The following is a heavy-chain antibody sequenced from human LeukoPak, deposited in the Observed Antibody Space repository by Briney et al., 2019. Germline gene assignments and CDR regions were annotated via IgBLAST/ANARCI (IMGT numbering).Heavy chain of an antibody. CDR3: ARVGDYENSGSQPFDY. CDR1: GFTFSSFG. J-gene: IGHJ4*02. V-gene: IGHV3-33*01. Sequence: GGSLRLSRAASGFTFSSFGMHWVRQAPGKGLQWVAVMWHDGSYKDYKDSVKGRFTISRDNTKNTLYLQMNNVRVEDTAVYYGARVGDYENSGSQPFDYWGQGTLVTVSS. D-gene: IGHD3-22*01. CDR2: MWHDGSYK.